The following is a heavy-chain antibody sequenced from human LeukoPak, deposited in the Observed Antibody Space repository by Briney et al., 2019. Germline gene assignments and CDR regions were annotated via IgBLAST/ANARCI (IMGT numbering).Heavy chain of an antibody. D-gene: IGHD6-13*01. CDR3: ARTPIAAGDFDY. CDR1: GYTFTSYD. Sequence: GASVKVSCKASGYTFTSYDINWVRQATGQGLEWMGWMNPNSGNTGYAQKFQGRVTITRNTSISTAYMELSSLRSEDTAVYYCARTPIAAGDFDYWGQGTLVTVSS. V-gene: IGHV1-8*03. J-gene: IGHJ4*02. CDR2: MNPNSGNT.